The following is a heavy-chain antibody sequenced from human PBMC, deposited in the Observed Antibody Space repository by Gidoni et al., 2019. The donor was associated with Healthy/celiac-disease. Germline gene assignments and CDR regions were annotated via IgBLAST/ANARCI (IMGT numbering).Heavy chain of an antibody. D-gene: IGHD3-3*01. CDR1: GFTFRSYS. J-gene: IGHJ5*02. Sequence: EVQLVESVGGLVKPGGSLRLSCAASGFTFRSYSMNWVRQAPGKGLEGVSSISSSSSYIYYADSVKGRFTISRDNAKNSLYLQMNSLRAEDTAVYYCARDSLSHYDFWSGYYGWFDPWGQGTLVTVSS. CDR2: ISSSSSYI. V-gene: IGHV3-21*01. CDR3: ARDSLSHYDFWSGYYGWFDP.